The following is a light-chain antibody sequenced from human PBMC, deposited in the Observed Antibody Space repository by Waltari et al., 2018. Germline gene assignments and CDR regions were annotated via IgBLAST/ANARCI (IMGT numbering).Light chain of an antibody. Sequence: EIVLTQSPVTLSLSPGERATLPCRASQSVRPYLAWYQQKPGQAPRLLIYDTFSRASGIPARFSGSGSGTDFTLTISSLEPEDFAVYYCLHRSNWPPLFTFGPGTKVDIK. CDR1: QSVRPY. CDR3: LHRSNWPPLFT. CDR2: DTF. V-gene: IGKV3-11*01. J-gene: IGKJ3*01.